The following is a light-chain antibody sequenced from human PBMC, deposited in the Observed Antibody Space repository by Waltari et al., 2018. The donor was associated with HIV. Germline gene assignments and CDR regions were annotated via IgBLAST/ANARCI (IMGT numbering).Light chain of an antibody. J-gene: IGLJ2*01. CDR2: EVS. CDR3: CSYAGTSTVV. CDR1: SSDFGSYNL. Sequence: QSALTQPASASGSPGQSMTISCTGTSSDFGSYNLVSWYQQHPGKAPKLMIYEVSKRPSGVSNRFSGSKSGNTASLTISGLQAEDEADYYCCSYAGTSTVVFGGGTKLTVL. V-gene: IGLV2-23*02.